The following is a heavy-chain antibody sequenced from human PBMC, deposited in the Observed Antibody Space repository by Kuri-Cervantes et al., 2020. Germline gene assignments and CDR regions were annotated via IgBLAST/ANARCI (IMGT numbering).Heavy chain of an antibody. D-gene: IGHD6-19*01. V-gene: IGHV3-9*01. CDR1: GFTFDDYA. CDR3: ARDSGWYGRDWFDP. Sequence: GGSLRLSCAASGFTFDDYAMHWVRQAPGKGLEWVSGISWNSGSIGYADSVKGRFTISRDNAKNSLYLQMNSLRAEGTAVYYCARDSGWYGRDWFDPWGQGTLVTVSS. J-gene: IGHJ5*02. CDR2: ISWNSGSI.